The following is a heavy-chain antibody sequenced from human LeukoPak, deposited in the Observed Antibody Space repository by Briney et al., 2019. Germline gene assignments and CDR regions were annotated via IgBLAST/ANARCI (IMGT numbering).Heavy chain of an antibody. CDR1: GGSISSYY. CDR3: AAVREYSYGTSYYYYYGMDV. V-gene: IGHV4-59*08. D-gene: IGHD5-18*01. CDR2: IYYSGST. J-gene: IGHJ6*02. Sequence: SETLSLTCTVSGGSISSYYWSWIRQPPGKGLEGIGHIYYSGSTHYNPSLKSRVTISVDTSKQQFSLKLSSLTAADTAVYYCAAVREYSYGTSYYYYYGMDVWGQGTTVTVSS.